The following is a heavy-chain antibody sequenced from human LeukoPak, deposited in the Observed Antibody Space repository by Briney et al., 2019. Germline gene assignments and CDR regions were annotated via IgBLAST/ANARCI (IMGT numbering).Heavy chain of an antibody. CDR3: ARDSVPSRMVPYYHYYGLDV. V-gene: IGHV3-43*02. CDR1: GFTFHDHG. CDR2: ISANGADT. Sequence: GGSLRLSCEASGFTFHDHGMHWVRQAPGKGLEWVSLISANGADTYYADSVKGRFTISRDNSKHSLFLQMNSLRPEDTAFYYCARDSVPSRMVPYYHYYGLDVWGQGTTVIVSS. D-gene: IGHD2-2*01. J-gene: IGHJ6*02.